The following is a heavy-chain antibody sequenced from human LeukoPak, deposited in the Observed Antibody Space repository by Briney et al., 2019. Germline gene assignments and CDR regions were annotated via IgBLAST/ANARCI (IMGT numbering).Heavy chain of an antibody. CDR2: IKQDGSEK. D-gene: IGHD2-2*01. CDR1: GFTFSSYW. CDR3: ARDIVVVPAAENWFVL. V-gene: IGHV3-7*01. Sequence: GGSLRLSCAASGFTFSSYWMSWVRQAPGKGLEWVANIKQDGSEKYYVDSVKGRSTISRDNAKNSLYLQMNSLRAEDTAVYYCARDIVVVPAAENWFVLWGQGTLVTVSS. J-gene: IGHJ5*02.